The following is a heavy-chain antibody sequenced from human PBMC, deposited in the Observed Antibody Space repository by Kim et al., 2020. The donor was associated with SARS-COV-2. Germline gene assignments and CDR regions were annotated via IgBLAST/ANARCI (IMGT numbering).Heavy chain of an antibody. D-gene: IGHD6-13*01. CDR1: GFTFSSYS. CDR3: ARDRDPHSWYTLYYYYYGMDV. Sequence: GGSLRLSCAASGFTFSSYSMNWVRQAPGKGLEWVSSISSSSSYIYYADSVKGRFTISRDNAKNSLYLQMNSLRAEDTAVYYCARDRDPHSWYTLYYYYYGMDVWGQGTTVTVPS. V-gene: IGHV3-21*04. J-gene: IGHJ6*02. CDR2: ISSSSSYI.